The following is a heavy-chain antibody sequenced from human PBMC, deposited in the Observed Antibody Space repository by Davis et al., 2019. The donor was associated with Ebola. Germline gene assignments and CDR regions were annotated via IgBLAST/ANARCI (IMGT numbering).Heavy chain of an antibody. Sequence: ASVKVSCKASGYTFTGYYMHWVRQAPGQGLEWMGWINPNSGGTNYAQKFQGWVTMTRDTSISTAYMELSRLRSDDTAVYYCARAGTVTSQNHFDYWGQGTLVTVSS. CDR2: INPNSGGT. CDR3: ARAGTVTSQNHFDY. J-gene: IGHJ4*02. V-gene: IGHV1-2*04. CDR1: GYTFTGYY. D-gene: IGHD4-11*01.